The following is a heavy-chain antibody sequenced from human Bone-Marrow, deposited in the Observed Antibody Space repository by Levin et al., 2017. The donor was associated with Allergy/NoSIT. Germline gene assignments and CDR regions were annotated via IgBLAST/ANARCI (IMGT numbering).Heavy chain of an antibody. Sequence: SCAGSGFIFRNYAMHWVRQAPGKGLEWVAAVWFDGSNNYYADSVRGRFTLSRDNSKNTLSLEMNNLRVEDTAMYYCVRDSGISFDIWGRGTMVSVSS. V-gene: IGHV3-33*01. CDR1: GFIFRNYA. J-gene: IGHJ3*02. CDR3: VRDSGISFDI. CDR2: VWFDGSNN. D-gene: IGHD3-10*01.